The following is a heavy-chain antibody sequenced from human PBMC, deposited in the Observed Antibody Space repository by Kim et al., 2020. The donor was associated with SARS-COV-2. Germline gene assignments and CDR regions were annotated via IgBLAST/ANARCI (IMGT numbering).Heavy chain of an antibody. D-gene: IGHD3-10*01. Sequence: VNGQFTISRDNSKNTLYLQMNSLRAEDTAVYYCAKTLWFGESYDAFDIWGQGTMVTVSS. V-gene: IGHV3-23*03. J-gene: IGHJ3*02. CDR3: AKTLWFGESYDAFDI.